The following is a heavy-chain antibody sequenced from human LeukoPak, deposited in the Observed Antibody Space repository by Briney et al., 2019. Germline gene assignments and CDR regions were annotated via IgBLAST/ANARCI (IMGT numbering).Heavy chain of an antibody. CDR1: GVTFRSYW. V-gene: IGHV3-7*01. D-gene: IGHD3-22*01. CDR3: ARDLSPYYYDSSGYYRHWFDP. Sequence: SGGSLRLSCEASGVTFRSYWMSWVRQAPGKGLEWVANIKEDGSEKYYVDSVKGRFTISRDNAKNSLYLQMNSLRAEDTAVYYCARDLSPYYYDSSGYYRHWFDPWGQGTLVTVSP. CDR2: IKEDGSEK. J-gene: IGHJ5*02.